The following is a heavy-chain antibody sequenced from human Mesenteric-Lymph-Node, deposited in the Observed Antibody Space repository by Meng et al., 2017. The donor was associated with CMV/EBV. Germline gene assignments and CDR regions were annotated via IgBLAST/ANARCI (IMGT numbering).Heavy chain of an antibody. CDR3: ARNPSYYYYGMDV. D-gene: IGHD1-14*01. CDR2: INHSGST. Sequence: GSLRLSCTVSGGSISSSSYYWGWIRQPPGKGLEWIGEINHSGSTNYNPSLKSRVTISVDTSKNQFSLKLSSVTAADTAVYYCARNPSYYYYGMDVWGQGTTVTVSS. CDR1: GGSISSSSYY. V-gene: IGHV4-39*07. J-gene: IGHJ6*02.